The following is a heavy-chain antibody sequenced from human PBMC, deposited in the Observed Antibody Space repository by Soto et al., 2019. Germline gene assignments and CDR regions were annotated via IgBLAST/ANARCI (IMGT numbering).Heavy chain of an antibody. J-gene: IGHJ6*02. CDR2: IYPGDSDT. V-gene: IGHV5-51*01. D-gene: IGHD3-22*01. Sequence: GESLKISCKGSGYSFTSYWIGWVRQMPGKGLEWMGIIYPGDSDTRYSPSFQGQVTISADKSISTAYLQRSSLKASDTAMYYCARDHYYDSSGYLRVGMDVWGQGTTVTVSS. CDR1: GYSFTSYW. CDR3: ARDHYYDSSGYLRVGMDV.